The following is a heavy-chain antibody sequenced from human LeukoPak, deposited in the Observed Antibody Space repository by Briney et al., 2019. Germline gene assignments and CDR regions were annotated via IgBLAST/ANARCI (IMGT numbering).Heavy chain of an antibody. Sequence: PGGSLRLSCAASGFTFSCYWMSWVRQAPGKGLEWVANIKQDGSEKYYVDSVKGRFTIYRDNAKKSLDLQMNSLRDEDTAVYYCPCAGSYARLLSYWGQGILVTVSS. CDR1: GFTFSCYW. CDR2: IKQDGSEK. V-gene: IGHV3-7*02. CDR3: PCAGSYARLLSY. J-gene: IGHJ4*02. D-gene: IGHD1-26*01.